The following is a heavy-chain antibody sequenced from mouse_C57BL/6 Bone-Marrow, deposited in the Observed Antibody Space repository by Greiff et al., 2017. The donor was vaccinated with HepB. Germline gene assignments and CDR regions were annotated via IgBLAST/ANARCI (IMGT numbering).Heavy chain of an antibody. V-gene: IGHV1-59*01. CDR2: IDPSDSYT. D-gene: IGHD4-1*01. J-gene: IGHJ4*01. CDR1: GYTFTSYW. CDR3: ARTRDWDYAMDY. Sequence: QVQLQQPGAELVRPGTSVKLSCKASGYTFTSYWMHWVKQRPGQGLEWIGVIDPSDSYTNYNQKFKGKATLTVDTSSSTAYMQLSSLTSEDSAVYYCARTRDWDYAMDYWGQGTSVTVSS.